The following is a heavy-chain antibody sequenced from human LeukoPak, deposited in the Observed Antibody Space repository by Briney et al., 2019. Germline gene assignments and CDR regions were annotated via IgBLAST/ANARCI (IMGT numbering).Heavy chain of an antibody. J-gene: IGHJ4*02. CDR2: ISYDGSNK. Sequence: PGRSLRLSCAASGFTFSSCAMHWVRQAPGKGLEWVAVISYDGSNKYYADSVKGRFTISRDNSKNTLYLQMNSLRAEDTAVYYCARATDTVTTGALGYWGQGTLVTVSS. D-gene: IGHD4-17*01. V-gene: IGHV3-30-3*01. CDR1: GFTFSSCA. CDR3: ARATDTVTTGALGY.